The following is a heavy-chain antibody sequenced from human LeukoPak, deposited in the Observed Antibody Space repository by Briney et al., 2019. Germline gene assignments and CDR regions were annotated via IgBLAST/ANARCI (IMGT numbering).Heavy chain of an antibody. Sequence: APVKVSCKASGYIFTDYYIHWVRQTPGPGLEWMGWINPNSIGTKHGQKFQGRVTMTRETSSSTTYMEVASLTSDDSAIDYCTRGVALTNSRHFYLWGEGSLVIVSS. V-gene: IGHV1-2*02. D-gene: IGHD2/OR15-2a*01. J-gene: IGHJ4*02. CDR1: GYIFTDYY. CDR3: TRGVALTNSRHFYL. CDR2: INPNSIGT.